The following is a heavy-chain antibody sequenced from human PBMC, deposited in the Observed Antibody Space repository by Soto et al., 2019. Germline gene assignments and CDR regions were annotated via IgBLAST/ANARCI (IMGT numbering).Heavy chain of an antibody. D-gene: IGHD1-26*01. Sequence: EVQLLESGGGLVQPGGSLRLSCAASGFTFSSYAMSWVRQAPGKGLEWVSAISGSGGSTYYADSVKARFTISRDNSKNTLYLQMNSLRAEDTAVYYCAKGATAGGFFYYGMDVWDQGTTVTVSS. CDR1: GFTFSSYA. CDR3: AKGATAGGFFYYGMDV. J-gene: IGHJ6*02. V-gene: IGHV3-23*01. CDR2: ISGSGGST.